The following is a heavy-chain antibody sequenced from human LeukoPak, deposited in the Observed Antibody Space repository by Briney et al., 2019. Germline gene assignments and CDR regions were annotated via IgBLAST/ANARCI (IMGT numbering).Heavy chain of an antibody. CDR2: IWYDGSNK. Sequence: PGGSLRLSCAASGFVFRNYVMHWLRETPGKGLEGVANIWYDGSNKFYADSVKGRFTISRDNPGNTLYLQMDSLRAEDTAVYYCARRTIGTLDYGGQGTLVTVSS. CDR3: ARRTIGTLDY. V-gene: IGHV3-33*03. CDR1: GFVFRNYV. J-gene: IGHJ4*02. D-gene: IGHD1-14*01.